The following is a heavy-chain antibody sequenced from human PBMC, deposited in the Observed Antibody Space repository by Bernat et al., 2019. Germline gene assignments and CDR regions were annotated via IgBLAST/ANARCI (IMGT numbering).Heavy chain of an antibody. J-gene: IGHJ4*02. V-gene: IGHV3-33*01. CDR1: GFTFSSYG. D-gene: IGHD1-26*01. Sequence: QVQLVESGGGVVQPGRSLRLSCAASGFTFSSYGMHWVRQAPGKGLEWVAVICYDGSNKYYADSVKGRFTISRDNSKNTLYLQMNSLRAEDTAVYYCARDVDLIVGASGVYYFDYWGQGTLVTVSS. CDR3: ARDVDLIVGASGVYYFDY. CDR2: ICYDGSNK.